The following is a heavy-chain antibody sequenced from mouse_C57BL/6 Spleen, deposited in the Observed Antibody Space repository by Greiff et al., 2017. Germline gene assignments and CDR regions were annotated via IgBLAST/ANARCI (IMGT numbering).Heavy chain of an antibody. CDR1: GYSITSGYD. Sequence: VQLQQSGPGMVKPSQSLSLTCTVTGYSITSGYDWHWIRHFPGNKLEWMGYISYSGSTNYNPSLKSRISITHDTSKNHFFLKLNSVTTEDTATDDCARGEKTTGYFDDWGQGTTLTVSS. CDR3: ARGEKTTGYFDD. CDR2: ISYSGST. D-gene: IGHD1-1*01. V-gene: IGHV3-1*01. J-gene: IGHJ2*01.